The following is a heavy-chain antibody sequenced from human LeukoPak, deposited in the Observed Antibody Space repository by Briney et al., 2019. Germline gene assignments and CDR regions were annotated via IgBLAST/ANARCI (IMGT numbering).Heavy chain of an antibody. V-gene: IGHV4-39*07. CDR2: IYYSGNT. Sequence: SETLSLTCTVSGGSISNYYWGWIRQAPGKGLEWIGSIYYSGNTYYNSSLKSRVTISLDTSKNQFSLNLLSVTAADTAMYYCTRANSYGLIDYWGQGTLVTVSS. D-gene: IGHD3-3*01. J-gene: IGHJ4*02. CDR3: TRANSYGLIDY. CDR1: GGSISNYY.